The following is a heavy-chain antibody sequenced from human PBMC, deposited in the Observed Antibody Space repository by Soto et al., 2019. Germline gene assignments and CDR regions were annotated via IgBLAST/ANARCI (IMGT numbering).Heavy chain of an antibody. CDR3: AKGGVSSARRFDP. D-gene: IGHD3-10*01. CDR1: GFTFSSYA. Sequence: GGSLRLSCAASGFTFSSYAMSWVRQAPGKGLEWVSSISSSGGSTYYADSVKGRFTISRDNSKNTLYLEMNSLRVEDTAVYYCAKGGVSSARRFDPWGQGTLVTVSS. V-gene: IGHV3-23*01. J-gene: IGHJ5*02. CDR2: ISSSGGST.